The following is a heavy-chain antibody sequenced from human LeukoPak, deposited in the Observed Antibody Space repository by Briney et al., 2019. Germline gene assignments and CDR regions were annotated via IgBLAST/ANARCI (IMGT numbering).Heavy chain of an antibody. D-gene: IGHD3-10*01. CDR2: IYSGGST. CDR3: TRFGDYGEY. V-gene: IGHV3-66*01. J-gene: IGHJ4*02. CDR1: EFSVGSNY. Sequence: PGGSLRLSCAASEFSVGSNYMTWVRQAPGKGLEWVSLIYSGGSTYYADSVKGRFTISRDNSKNTLYLQMNSLRAEDSALYYCTRFGDYGEYWGQGTLVTVSS.